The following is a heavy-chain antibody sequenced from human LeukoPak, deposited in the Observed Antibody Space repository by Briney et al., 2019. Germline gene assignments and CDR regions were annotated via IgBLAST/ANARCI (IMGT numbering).Heavy chain of an antibody. D-gene: IGHD3-22*01. Sequence: ASVKVSCKASGYTFTGYYMHWVRQAPGQGLEWMGGIIPIFGTANYAQKVQGRVTITSDESTTTAYMELSSLRSEDTAVYYCARARSPSSGYLLRDHNWFDPWGQGTLVTVSS. CDR3: ARARSPSSGYLLRDHNWFDP. CDR1: GYTFTGYY. V-gene: IGHV1-69*13. CDR2: IIPIFGTA. J-gene: IGHJ5*02.